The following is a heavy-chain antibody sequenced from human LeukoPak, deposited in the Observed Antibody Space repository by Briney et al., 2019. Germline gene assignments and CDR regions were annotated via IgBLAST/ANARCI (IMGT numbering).Heavy chain of an antibody. CDR2: IYTSGST. Sequence: SETLSLTCTVSGGSISSYYWSWIRQPPGKGLEWIGYIYTSGSTNYNPSLKSRVTISVDTSKNKFSLKLSSVTAADTAVYYCARSRAVAGYYYYYYMDVWGKGTTVTVSS. V-gene: IGHV4-4*09. CDR1: GGSISSYY. CDR3: ARSRAVAGYYYYYYMDV. D-gene: IGHD6-19*01. J-gene: IGHJ6*03.